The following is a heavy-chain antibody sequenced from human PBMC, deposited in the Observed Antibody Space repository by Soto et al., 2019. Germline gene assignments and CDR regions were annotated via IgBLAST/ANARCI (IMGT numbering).Heavy chain of an antibody. D-gene: IGHD5-18*01. CDR1: GFTFSTFW. V-gene: IGHV3-74*01. J-gene: IGHJ4*02. CDR3: ARVYSSLSSYDY. CDR2: INSDGSRT. Sequence: GGSLRLSCAASGFTFSTFWMHWVRQAPGKGLVWVSRINSDGSRTSYADSVKGRFTISRDNAKNTLYLQMNSLRAEDTAIYYCARVYSSLSSYDYWGQGTLVTVSS.